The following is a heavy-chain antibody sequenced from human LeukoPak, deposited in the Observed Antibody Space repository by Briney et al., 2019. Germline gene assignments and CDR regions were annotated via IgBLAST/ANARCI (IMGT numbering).Heavy chain of an antibody. V-gene: IGHV4-39*01. Sequence: SETLSLTCTVSGGSISSSSYSWGWIRQPPGKGLEWIGSIYYSGSTYYNPSLKSRVTISVDTSKNQFSLKLSSVTAADTAVYYCARQGVSSSWYGDWFDPWGQGTLVTVSS. J-gene: IGHJ5*02. D-gene: IGHD6-13*01. CDR2: IYYSGST. CDR1: GGSISSSSYS. CDR3: ARQGVSSSWYGDWFDP.